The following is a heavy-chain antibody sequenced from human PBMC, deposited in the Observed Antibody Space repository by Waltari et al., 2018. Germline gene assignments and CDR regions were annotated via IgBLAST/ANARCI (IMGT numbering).Heavy chain of an antibody. CDR1: GGSISDYY. D-gene: IGHD4-4*01. Sequence: QVQLQESGPGLVKPSETLSLTCTVSGGSISDYYWSWIRQPAGKGLEWLGRIYTSGKPNYNPSHMVRSTISIATSKNQFSLNLSSVTAADTAVYYCARDQPVYSNYRFINRCDPWGQGNLVTGSS. CDR2: IYTSGKP. CDR3: ARDQPVYSNYRFINRCDP. J-gene: IGHJ5*02. V-gene: IGHV4-4*07.